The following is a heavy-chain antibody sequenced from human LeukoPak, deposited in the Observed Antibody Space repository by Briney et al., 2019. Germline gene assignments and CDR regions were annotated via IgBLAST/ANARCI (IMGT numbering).Heavy chain of an antibody. J-gene: IGHJ4*02. D-gene: IGHD3-16*01. CDR3: ARDDDDEGPD. CDR2: IYSSNNT. CDR1: GFSVSITY. V-gene: IGHV3-66*01. Sequence: GGSLRLSCAASGFSVSITYMSWIRQAPGKGLEWVSVIYSSNNTYYADSVKDRFIISRDNSKSTLYLQMNDLRAEDTAVYYCARDDDDEGPDWGQGTLVTVSS.